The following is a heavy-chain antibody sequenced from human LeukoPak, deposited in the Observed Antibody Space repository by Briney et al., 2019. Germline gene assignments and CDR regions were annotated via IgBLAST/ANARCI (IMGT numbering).Heavy chain of an antibody. D-gene: IGHD3-10*01. J-gene: IGHJ4*02. Sequence: SETVSLTCAVYGGSFSGYYWSWIRQPPGKGLEWIGEINHSGSTNYNPSLKSRVTISVDTSKNQFSLKLSSVTAADTAVYYCARRSTMVRGVVDWGQGTLVTVSS. CDR1: GGSFSGYY. V-gene: IGHV4-34*01. CDR2: INHSGST. CDR3: ARRSTMVRGVVD.